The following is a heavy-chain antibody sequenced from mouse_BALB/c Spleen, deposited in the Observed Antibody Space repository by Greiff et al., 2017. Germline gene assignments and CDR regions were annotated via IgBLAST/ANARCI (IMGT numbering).Heavy chain of an antibody. CDR1: GYSITSDYA. CDR2: ISYSGST. J-gene: IGHJ3*01. D-gene: IGHD1-1*01. Sequence: EVKLMESGPGLVKPSQSLSLTCTVTGYSITSDYAWNWIRQFPGNKLEWMGYISYSGSTSYNPSLKSRISITRDTSKNQFFLQLNSVTTEDTATYYCARENYGSRGTFAYWGQGTLVTVSA. CDR3: ARENYGSRGTFAY. V-gene: IGHV3-2*02.